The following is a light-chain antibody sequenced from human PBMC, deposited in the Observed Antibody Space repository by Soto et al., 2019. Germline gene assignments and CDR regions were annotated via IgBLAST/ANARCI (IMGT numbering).Light chain of an antibody. J-gene: IGKJ3*01. Sequence: EIVLTQSPGTLSLSPGERATLSCRASQSVSSSYLAWYQQKPGQAPRLLIYDASSRATGIPDRFSGSGSGTDFTLTISRLEPEDFAVYYCQQYCSSPLFTFGPGTNVDIK. CDR3: QQYCSSPLFT. CDR1: QSVSSSY. CDR2: DAS. V-gene: IGKV3-20*01.